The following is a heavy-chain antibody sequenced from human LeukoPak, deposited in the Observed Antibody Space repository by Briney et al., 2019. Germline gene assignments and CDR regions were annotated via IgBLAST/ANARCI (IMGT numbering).Heavy chain of an antibody. CDR3: AKDIGERGYKDY. CDR2: ISGDARTT. D-gene: IGHD5-18*01. CDR1: GLTFKDFA. V-gene: IGHV3-43*02. J-gene: IGHJ4*02. Sequence: GGSLRLSCAASGLTFKDFAMHCVRQAPGKGLKWVSLISGDARTTFYGDSVKGRFTISRDNSKNSLYLQMNSLRTEDTAFYYCAKDIGERGYKDYWGQGTLVTVSS.